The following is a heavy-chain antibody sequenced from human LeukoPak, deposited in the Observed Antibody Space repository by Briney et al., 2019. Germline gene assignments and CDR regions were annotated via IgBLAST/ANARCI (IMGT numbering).Heavy chain of an antibody. Sequence: SETLSLTCTVSGGSIRSGGYYWSWIRQHPGKGLEWIGHIYYSGSTYYNPSLKSRVTISVDTSKNQFSLKLSSVTAADTAVYYCARSRGGYCSSTSCSRFDYWGQGTLVTVSS. CDR3: ARSRGGYCSSTSCSRFDY. J-gene: IGHJ4*02. V-gene: IGHV4-31*03. CDR1: GGSIRSGGYY. D-gene: IGHD2-2*01. CDR2: IYYSGST.